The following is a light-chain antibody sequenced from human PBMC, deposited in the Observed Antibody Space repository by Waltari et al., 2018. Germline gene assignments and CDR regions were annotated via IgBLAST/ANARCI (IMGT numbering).Light chain of an antibody. Sequence: QSALTQPRSVSGSPRQSVTIPCTGTISHVGGYYYVSWVQQHPGKAPKPLIFDVSKRPSGVPDRFSGSKSGNTASLTISGLQAEDEADYYCCSYAGSYTFVFGTGTKVTVL. J-gene: IGLJ1*01. V-gene: IGLV2-11*01. CDR2: DVS. CDR3: CSYAGSYTFV. CDR1: ISHVGGYYY.